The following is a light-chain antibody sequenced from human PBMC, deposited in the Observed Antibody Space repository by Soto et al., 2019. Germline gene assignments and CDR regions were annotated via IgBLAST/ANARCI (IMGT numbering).Light chain of an antibody. Sequence: QSVLTQPPSVSAAPGQKVTISCSGSSSNIGNNYVSWYQQLPGTAPKLLIYENNKRPSAIPDRFSGSKSGTSATLGITGLQTGDEADYYCGTWDSSLSAGRVFGTGTKLTVL. V-gene: IGLV1-51*02. CDR3: GTWDSSLSAGRV. J-gene: IGLJ1*01. CDR1: SSNIGNNY. CDR2: ENN.